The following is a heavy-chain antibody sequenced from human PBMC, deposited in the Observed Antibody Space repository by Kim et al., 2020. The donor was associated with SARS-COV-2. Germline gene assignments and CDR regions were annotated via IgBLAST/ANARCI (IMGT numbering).Heavy chain of an antibody. V-gene: IGHV3-23*01. CDR3: ASAGDDSSGYYRNFDY. J-gene: IGHJ4*02. D-gene: IGHD3-22*01. Sequence: SVKGRFTISIDNSKNTLYLQMNSLRAEDTAVYYCASAGDDSSGYYRNFDYWGQGTLVTVSS.